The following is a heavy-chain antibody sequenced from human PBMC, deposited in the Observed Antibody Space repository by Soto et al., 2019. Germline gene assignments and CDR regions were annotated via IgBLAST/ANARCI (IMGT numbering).Heavy chain of an antibody. CDR3: ARDQEGVIVI. CDR2: IYYSGST. V-gene: IGHV4-31*03. D-gene: IGHD3-16*02. Sequence: QTLSLTCTVSGGSISSGGYYWSWIRQHPGKGLEWIGYIYYSGSTYYNPSLKSRVTISVDTSKNQFSLQLTSVTAADTAVYYCARDQEGVIVIWGQGTLVTVSS. J-gene: IGHJ4*02. CDR1: GGSISSGGYY.